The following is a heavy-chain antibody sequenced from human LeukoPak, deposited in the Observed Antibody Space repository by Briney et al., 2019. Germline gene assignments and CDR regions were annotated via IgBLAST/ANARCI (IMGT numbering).Heavy chain of an antibody. D-gene: IGHD4-17*01. V-gene: IGHV4-59*01. CDR1: GASISSYY. J-gene: IGHJ3*02. Sequence: PSETLSLTCTVSGASISSYYWSWIRQPPGRGLEWNGYIYYSGSTNYNPSLKSRVTISVDTSKNQFSPKLSSVTAADTAVYYCARSSIYGDYGAFDIWGQGTMVTVSS. CDR3: ARSSIYGDYGAFDI. CDR2: IYYSGST.